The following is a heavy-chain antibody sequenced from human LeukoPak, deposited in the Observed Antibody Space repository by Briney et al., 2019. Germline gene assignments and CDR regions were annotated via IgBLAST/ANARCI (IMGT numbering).Heavy chain of an antibody. CDR2: ISWNSGSI. D-gene: IGHD3-10*01. Sequence: GRSLRLSCAASGFTFDDYAMHWVRQAPGKGLEWVSGISWNSGSIGYADSVKGRFTISRDNAKNSLYLQMNGLRAEDTALYYCAKAPGIRGDFYFDYWGQGTLVTVSS. CDR3: AKAPGIRGDFYFDY. V-gene: IGHV3-9*01. J-gene: IGHJ4*02. CDR1: GFTFDDYA.